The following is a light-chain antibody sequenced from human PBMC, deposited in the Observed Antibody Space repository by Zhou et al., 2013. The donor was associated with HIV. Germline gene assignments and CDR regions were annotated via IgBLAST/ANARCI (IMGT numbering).Light chain of an antibody. CDR3: QQSYSSPYT. V-gene: IGKV1-39*01. CDR1: QSISNY. J-gene: IGKJ2*01. Sequence: DIQMTQSPSSLAASVGDRVTVTCRASQSISNYLNWYQQKPGQAPNLLLYAASSLQSGVPSRFSGSGSGTDFTLTINSLQPEDFATYYCQQSYSSPYTFGQGTNLEIK. CDR2: AAS.